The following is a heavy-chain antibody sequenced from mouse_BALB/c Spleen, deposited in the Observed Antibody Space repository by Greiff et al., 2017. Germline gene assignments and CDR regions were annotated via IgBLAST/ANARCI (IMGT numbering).Heavy chain of an antibody. CDR2: ISSGGST. D-gene: IGHD1-1*01. Sequence: EVKLMESGGGLVKPGGSLKLSCAASGFTFSSYAMSWVRQTPEKRLEWVASISSGGSTYYPDSVKGRFTISRDNARNILYLQMSSLRSEDTAMYYCARGRGSTTGSYYFDYWGQGTTLTVSS. J-gene: IGHJ2*01. CDR3: ARGRGSTTGSYYFDY. CDR1: GFTFSSYA. V-gene: IGHV5-6-5*01.